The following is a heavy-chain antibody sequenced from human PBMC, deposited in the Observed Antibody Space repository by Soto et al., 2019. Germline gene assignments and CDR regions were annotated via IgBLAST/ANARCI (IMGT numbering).Heavy chain of an antibody. CDR3: TRDMGGRGGY. CDR2: TNEDGSIT. V-gene: IGHV3-74*01. Sequence: EVQLVESGGGLVQPGGSLRLSCEVSGFIFSSYWMHWVRQVPGKGLVWVSRTNEDGSITNYADSVRGRFTISRDNAKNTLYLKMNSLRVEDTAVYYCTRDMGGRGGYWGQGTLVIVSS. CDR1: GFIFSSYW. D-gene: IGHD3-16*01. J-gene: IGHJ4*02.